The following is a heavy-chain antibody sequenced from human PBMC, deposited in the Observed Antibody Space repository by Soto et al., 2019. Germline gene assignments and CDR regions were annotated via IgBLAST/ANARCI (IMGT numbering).Heavy chain of an antibody. J-gene: IGHJ4*02. CDR3: AKDGAPRYCSGRSCHPAGAY. CDR2: ISHDGSNK. V-gene: IGHV3-30*18. CDR1: GFTFSNYG. Sequence: QVQLVESGGGVVQPGRSLRLSCAGSGFTFSNYGLHWVRQTPGKGLEWVAFISHDGSNKYYADSVKGRFTISRDSSKSTLYLQMASLRVEGTAVYYCAKDGAPRYCSGRSCHPAGAYWGQGTLVTVSS. D-gene: IGHD2-15*01.